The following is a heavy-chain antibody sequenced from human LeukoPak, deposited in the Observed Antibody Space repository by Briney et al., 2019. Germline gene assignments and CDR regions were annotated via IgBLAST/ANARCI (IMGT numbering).Heavy chain of an antibody. CDR2: IKQDGSEK. CDR3: ARRYSSGWFLGPDHYFDY. D-gene: IGHD6-19*01. V-gene: IGHV3-7*01. CDR1: GFTSSSYC. Sequence: GGSLRLSCAASGFTSSSYCMSWGRQAPGKGLEWVANIKQDGSEKYYVDSVKGRFTISRDNAKISLYLQMNSLRAEDTAVYYCARRYSSGWFLGPDHYFDYWGQGTLVTVSS. J-gene: IGHJ4*02.